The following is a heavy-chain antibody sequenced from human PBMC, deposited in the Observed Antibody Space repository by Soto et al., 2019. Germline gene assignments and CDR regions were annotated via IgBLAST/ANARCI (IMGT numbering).Heavy chain of an antibody. V-gene: IGHV1-69*02. Sequence: QVQLVQSGAEVKKPGSSVKVSCKASGGTFSSYTISWVRQAPGQGLEWMGRIIPILGIANYAQKFQGRVTMTAEQSTNTAYMELSSLRSEDTAVYYCARHLPLGGNAMPYDYDAGMDVWGQGTTVTVSS. CDR2: IIPILGIA. J-gene: IGHJ6*02. CDR3: ARHLPLGGNAMPYDYDAGMDV. D-gene: IGHD2-2*01. CDR1: GGTFSSYT.